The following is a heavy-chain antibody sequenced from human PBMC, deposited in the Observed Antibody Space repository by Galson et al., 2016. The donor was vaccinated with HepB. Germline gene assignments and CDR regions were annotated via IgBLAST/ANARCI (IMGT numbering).Heavy chain of an antibody. J-gene: IGHJ6*03. CDR3: ASGRQQPPAYYYYYLDG. D-gene: IGHD2-15*01. CDR2: VSGTSFYM. Sequence: SLRLSCAASGFTFTSYTMNWVRQAPGKALEWVASVSGTSFYMFYTDSAKGRFTISRDNAINSLFLQMHDLRLEDKAVYYRASGRQQPPAYYYYYLDGWGKGTTVTVSS. CDR1: GFTFTSYT. V-gene: IGHV3-21*01.